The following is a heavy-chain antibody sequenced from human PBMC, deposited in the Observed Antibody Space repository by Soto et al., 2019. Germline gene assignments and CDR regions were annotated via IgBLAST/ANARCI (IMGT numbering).Heavy chain of an antibody. CDR1: GYSFTSYW. D-gene: IGHD2-2*01. J-gene: IGHJ6*02. V-gene: IGHV5-10-1*01. Sequence: GESLKISCKGSGYSFTSYWISWVRQMPGKGLEWMGRIDPSDSYTNYSPSFQGHVTISADKSISTAYLQWSSLKASDTAMYYCARHMEYCSSTSCQDYYYYYGMDVWGQGTTVTDSS. CDR3: ARHMEYCSSTSCQDYYYYYGMDV. CDR2: IDPSDSYT.